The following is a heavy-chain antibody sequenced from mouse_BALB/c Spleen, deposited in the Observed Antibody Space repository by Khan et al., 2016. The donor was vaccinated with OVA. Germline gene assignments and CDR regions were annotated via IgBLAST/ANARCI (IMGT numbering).Heavy chain of an antibody. CDR3: TRSVYGTFAY. CDR2: FNPSGGYT. J-gene: IGHJ3*01. D-gene: IGHD2-1*01. CDR1: GYTFSSYY. Sequence: QVQLKESGAELVKPGASVKLSCKASGYTFSSYYMYWVKQSPGQSLEWIANFNPSGGYTNFTDTLKRQATLTVDKAYSTVYMQLSSLTSEDSAVYDCTRSVYGTFAYWGQGTLVTVSA. V-gene: IGHV1-53*01.